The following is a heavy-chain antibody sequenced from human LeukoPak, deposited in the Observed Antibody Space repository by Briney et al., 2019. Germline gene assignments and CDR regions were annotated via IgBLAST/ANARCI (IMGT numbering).Heavy chain of an antibody. CDR1: GFTFSSYS. D-gene: IGHD2-2*02. V-gene: IGHV3-21*01. CDR2: ISSSSSYI. CDR3: AREYCSSTSCYTMDV. Sequence: PGGSLRLSCAASGFTFSSYSMNWVRHAPGKGLEWVSSISSSSSYIYYADSVKGRFTIYRDNAKNSLYLQMNSLRAEDTAVYYCAREYCSSTSCYTMDVWGKGTTVTVSS. J-gene: IGHJ6*03.